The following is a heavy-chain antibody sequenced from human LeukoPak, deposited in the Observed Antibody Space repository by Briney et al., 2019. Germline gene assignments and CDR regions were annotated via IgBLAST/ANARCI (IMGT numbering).Heavy chain of an antibody. CDR2: ISGSGDTK. J-gene: IGHJ4*02. CDR3: ARVEGYCSDGSCYHFDY. CDR1: GFTFSTYV. Sequence: PGGSLRLSCAASGFTFSTYVMSWVRQAPGRGLEWVSVISGSGDTKYYADSVKGRFTISRDNSKNALYLQMNSLRAEDTAVYYCARVEGYCSDGSCYHFDYWGQGTLVTVSS. V-gene: IGHV3-23*01. D-gene: IGHD2-15*01.